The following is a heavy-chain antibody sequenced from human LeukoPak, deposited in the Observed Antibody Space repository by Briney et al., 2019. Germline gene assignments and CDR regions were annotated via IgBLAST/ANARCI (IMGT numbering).Heavy chain of an antibody. Sequence: ASVKVSCKASGYTFTSYYMHWVRQAPGQGLEWMGIINPSGGSTSYAQKFQGRVTMTRDTSTSTVYMELSSLRSEDTAVYYCASDRYYYGSGSGLWFDPWGQGTLVTVSS. CDR2: INPSGGST. V-gene: IGHV1-46*01. CDR3: ASDRYYYGSGSGLWFDP. CDR1: GYTFTSYY. D-gene: IGHD3-10*01. J-gene: IGHJ5*02.